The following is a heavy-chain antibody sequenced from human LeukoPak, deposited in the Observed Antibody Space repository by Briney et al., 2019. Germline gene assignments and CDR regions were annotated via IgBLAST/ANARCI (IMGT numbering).Heavy chain of an antibody. CDR3: ARGRVEMAF. Sequence: PGGSLRLSCAAYGFTISSNYMSWVRQAPGKGRVWVSRINGDGSPTSYADSVKGRFTISRDNAKNTLYLQMNSLRAEDTAVYYCARGRVEMAFWGQGTMVTVSS. V-gene: IGHV3-74*01. J-gene: IGHJ3*01. CDR1: GFTISSNY. CDR2: INGDGSPT. D-gene: IGHD5-24*01.